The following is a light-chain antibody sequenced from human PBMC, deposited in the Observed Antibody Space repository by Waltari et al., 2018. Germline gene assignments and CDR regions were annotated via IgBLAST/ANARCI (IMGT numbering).Light chain of an antibody. CDR3: QQYNNWPLT. CDR1: QSVSSN. J-gene: IGKJ4*02. Sequence: EIVMTQSPATLSVSPGERATLSCRASQSVSSNLAWYQQKPGQAPRLLIYGASTRATGIPARFSGSGAGTEFTLTISRLQSGDFAVYDCQQYNNWPLTFGGGTKVEIK. V-gene: IGKV3-15*01. CDR2: GAS.